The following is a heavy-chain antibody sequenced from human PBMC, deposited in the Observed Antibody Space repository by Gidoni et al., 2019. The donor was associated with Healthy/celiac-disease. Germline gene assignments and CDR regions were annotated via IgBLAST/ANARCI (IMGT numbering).Heavy chain of an antibody. CDR1: GFTFSSYA. CDR3: ARGALLRYFDWPHDAFDI. CDR2: ISYDGSNK. J-gene: IGHJ3*02. Sequence: QVQLVESGGGVVQPGRSLRLSCAASGFTFSSYAMHWVRQAPGKGLEWVAVISYDGSNKYYADSVKGRFTISRDNSKNTLYLQMNSLRAEDTAVYYCARGALLRYFDWPHDAFDIWGQGTMVTVSS. V-gene: IGHV3-30*04. D-gene: IGHD3-9*01.